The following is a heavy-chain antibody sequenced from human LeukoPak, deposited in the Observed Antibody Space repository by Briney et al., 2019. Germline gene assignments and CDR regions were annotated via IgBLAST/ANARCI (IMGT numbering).Heavy chain of an antibody. D-gene: IGHD6-13*01. CDR3: ARGRGNSSSWLYYFDY. V-gene: IGHV4-34*01. CDR2: INHSGST. J-gene: IGHJ4*02. Sequence: SETLSLTCAVYGGSFSGYYWSWIRQPPGKGLEWIGEINHSGSTNYNPSLKSRVTISVDTSKNQFSLKLSSVTAADTAVYYCARGRGNSSSWLYYFDYWGQGTLVTVSS. CDR1: GGSFSGYY.